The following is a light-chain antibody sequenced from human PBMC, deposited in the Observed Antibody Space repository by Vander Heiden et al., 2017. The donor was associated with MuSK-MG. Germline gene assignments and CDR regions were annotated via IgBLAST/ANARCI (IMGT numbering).Light chain of an antibody. J-gene: IGKJ1*01. CDR2: AAS. CDR1: QRISSY. V-gene: IGKV1-39*01. Sequence: DIQMTQSPSSLSASVGDRVTITCRPSQRISSYLNWYQQKPGKAPRLLIYAASTLQSGVSSRFSGSGSGTDFTLTITSLHPEDFATYYCQQSYSSPWTFGQGTKIDIK. CDR3: QQSYSSPWT.